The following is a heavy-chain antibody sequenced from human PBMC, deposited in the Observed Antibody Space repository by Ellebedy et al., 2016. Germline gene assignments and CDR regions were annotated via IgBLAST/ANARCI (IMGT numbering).Heavy chain of an antibody. CDR1: GFMFRTYS. J-gene: IGHJ4*02. D-gene: IGHD2-15*01. V-gene: IGHV3-48*04. CDR3: AREHAAGSPHFDS. CDR2: ITSTSSTI. Sequence: GGSLRLXCAASGFMFRTYSMNWVRRAPGKGLEWIAYITSTSSTIYKADSVKGRFTVSRDNAKNSLYLQMSSLRVEDTAVYYCAREHAAGSPHFDSWGQGTLVTVSP.